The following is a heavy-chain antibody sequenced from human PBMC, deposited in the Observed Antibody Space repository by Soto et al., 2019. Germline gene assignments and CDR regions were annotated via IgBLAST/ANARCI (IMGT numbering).Heavy chain of an antibody. Sequence: PSETLSLTCAVYGGSFSGYYWSWIRQPPGKGLEWIGEINHSGSTNYNPSLKSRVTISVDTSKNQFSLKLSSVTAADTAVYYCATTAYYYDSSGQNPIDYWGQGTLVTVSS. J-gene: IGHJ4*02. CDR2: INHSGST. CDR3: ATTAYYYDSSGQNPIDY. CDR1: GGSFSGYY. V-gene: IGHV4-34*01. D-gene: IGHD3-22*01.